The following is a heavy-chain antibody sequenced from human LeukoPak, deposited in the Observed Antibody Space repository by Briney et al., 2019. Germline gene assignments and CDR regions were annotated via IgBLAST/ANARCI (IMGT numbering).Heavy chain of an antibody. V-gene: IGHV4-59*01. CDR3: ARDSAGPRAFDI. CDR2: IYYSGST. Sequence: PSETLSLTCTVSGGSISSYYWSWIRQPPGKGLEWIGYIYYSGSTNYNPSLKSRVTISVDTSKNQFSLKLTSVTAADTAVYYCARDSAGPRAFDIWGQGTMVTVSS. CDR1: GGSISSYY. D-gene: IGHD6-19*01. J-gene: IGHJ3*02.